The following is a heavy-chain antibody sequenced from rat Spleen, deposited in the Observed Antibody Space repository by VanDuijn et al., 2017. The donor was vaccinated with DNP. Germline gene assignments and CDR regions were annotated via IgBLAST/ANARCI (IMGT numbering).Heavy chain of an antibody. CDR1: DYSITSNY. V-gene: IGHV3-1*01. CDR2: INYSGNT. CDR3: ARYREESNGFDY. J-gene: IGHJ2*01. D-gene: IGHD1-11*01. Sequence: EVQLQESGPGLVKPSQSLSLTCSVTDYSITSNYWAWIRKFPGNKMEWLGDINYSGNTGYNPSLQSRTSITSDTSKNQFFLHLNSVNTENAATYYCARYREESNGFDYWGQGVMVTVSS.